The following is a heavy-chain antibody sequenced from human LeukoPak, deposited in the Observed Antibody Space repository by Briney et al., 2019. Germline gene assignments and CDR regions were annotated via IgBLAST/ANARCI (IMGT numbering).Heavy chain of an antibody. D-gene: IGHD2-15*01. CDR2: IKQDGSEK. CDR3: ARALPTYCSGGSCYSDY. Sequence: GGSLRLSCAASGFTFSSYWMSWVRQAPGKGLEWVANIKQDGSEKYYVDSVKGRFTISRDNAKNSLYLQMNSLRAEDTAVYYCARALPTYCSGGSCYSDYWGQGTLVTVSS. CDR1: GFTFSSYW. V-gene: IGHV3-7*01. J-gene: IGHJ4*02.